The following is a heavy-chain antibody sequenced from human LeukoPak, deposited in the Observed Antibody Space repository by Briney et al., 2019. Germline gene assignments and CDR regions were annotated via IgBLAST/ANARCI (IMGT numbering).Heavy chain of an antibody. V-gene: IGHV3-23*01. D-gene: IGHD5/OR15-5a*01. CDR3: AKIPDVSDY. CDR1: GFTFSSYA. CDR2: IGASGDSI. Sequence: QPGGSLRLSCAVSGFTFSSYAMIWVRQAPGRGLVWVSSIGASGDSIYYTDSVKGRFTISRDNSKNTLYLQMSSLRVEDTAVYYCAKIPDVSDYWGQGTLVTVSS. J-gene: IGHJ4*02.